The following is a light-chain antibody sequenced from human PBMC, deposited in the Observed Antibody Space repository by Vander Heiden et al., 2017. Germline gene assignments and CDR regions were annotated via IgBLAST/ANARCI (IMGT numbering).Light chain of an antibody. CDR1: QSLLHSTGYNY. Sequence: DIVMTQYPLSLPVTPGEPASISCSSSQSLLHSTGYNYVDWYLQQPGQAPQLLIYLGSNRASGVPDRLRGRGSGTDFTLKISRVEAEDVGVYYCMQALQTPLTFGQGTKVEIK. V-gene: IGKV2-28*01. J-gene: IGKJ1*01. CDR2: LGS. CDR3: MQALQTPLT.